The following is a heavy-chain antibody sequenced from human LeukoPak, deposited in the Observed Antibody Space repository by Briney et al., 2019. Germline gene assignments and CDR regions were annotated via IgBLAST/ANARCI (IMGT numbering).Heavy chain of an antibody. D-gene: IGHD3-9*01. J-gene: IGHJ6*02. CDR3: AGGGLTGYYYSYYYGMDV. CDR2: IXYDGSNK. Sequence: VRXAPGKGLXXXAVIXYDGSNKYYADSVKGRFTISRDNSKNTLYLQMNSLRAEDTAVYYCAGGGLTGYYYSYYYGMDVWGQGTTVTVSS. V-gene: IGHV3-30*03.